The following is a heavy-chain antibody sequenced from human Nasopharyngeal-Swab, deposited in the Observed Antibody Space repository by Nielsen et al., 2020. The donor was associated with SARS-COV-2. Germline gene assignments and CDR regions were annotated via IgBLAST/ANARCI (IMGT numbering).Heavy chain of an antibody. V-gene: IGHV3-23*01. D-gene: IGHD3-9*01. J-gene: IGHJ3*02. CDR1: GFTFSSYA. CDR2: ISGSGGST. CDR3: AKSKRSGEYYDILGAFDI. Sequence: GGPLRLSCAASGFTFSSYAMSWVRQAPGKGLEWVSAISGSGGSTYYADSVKGRFTISRDNSKNTLYLQMNSLRAEDTAVYYCAKSKRSGEYYDILGAFDIWGQGTMVTVSS.